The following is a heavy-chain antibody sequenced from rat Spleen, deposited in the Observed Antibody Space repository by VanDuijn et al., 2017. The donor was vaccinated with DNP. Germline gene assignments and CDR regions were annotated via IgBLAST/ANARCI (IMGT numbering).Heavy chain of an antibody. Sequence: EVQLQESGPGLVKPSQSLSLTCSVTGYSITSNYWGWLRKFPGNKMEWMAYISYSGSTGYNPTLKSRISITRDTSKNQFFLQLNSVTTEDTATYYCARSVYYYYWYFDFWGPGIMVTVSS. J-gene: IGHJ1*01. CDR1: GYSITSNY. CDR2: ISYSGST. V-gene: IGHV3-1*01. D-gene: IGHD1-6*01. CDR3: ARSVYYYYWYFDF.